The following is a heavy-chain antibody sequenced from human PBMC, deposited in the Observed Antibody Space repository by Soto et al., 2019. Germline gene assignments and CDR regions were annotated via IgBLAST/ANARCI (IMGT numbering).Heavy chain of an antibody. D-gene: IGHD6-19*01. V-gene: IGHV4-39*01. Sequence: QLQLQESGPGLVKPSETLSLTCTVSGGSISSSSYYWGWIRQPPGKGLEWIGSIYYSGSTYYNPSLKSRVTLSVDTSKNQFSLKLSSVTAADTAVYYCGSGWYVWHFDYWGQGTLVTVSS. J-gene: IGHJ4*02. CDR3: GSGWYVWHFDY. CDR1: GGSISSSSYY. CDR2: IYYSGST.